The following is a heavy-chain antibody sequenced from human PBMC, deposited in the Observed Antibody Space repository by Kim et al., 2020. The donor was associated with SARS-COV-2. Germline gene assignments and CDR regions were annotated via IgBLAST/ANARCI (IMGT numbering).Heavy chain of an antibody. Sequence: GGSLRLSCAASGFTFSSYSMNWVRQAPGKGLEWVSSISSSSSYIYYADSVKGRFTISRDNAKNSLYLQMNSLRAEDTAVYYCARTAEFGVVIKGLYYFDYWGQGTLVTVSS. J-gene: IGHJ4*02. D-gene: IGHD3-3*01. V-gene: IGHV3-21*01. CDR1: GFTFSSYS. CDR2: ISSSSSYI. CDR3: ARTAEFGVVIKGLYYFDY.